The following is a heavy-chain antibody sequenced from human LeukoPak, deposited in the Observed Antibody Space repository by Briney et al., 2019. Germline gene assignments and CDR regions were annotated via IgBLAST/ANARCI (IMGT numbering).Heavy chain of an antibody. Sequence: GGSLRLSCAASGFTFSSYWMHWVRQAPGKGLVWVSRINTDGSSTSYADSVKGRFTISRDNAKNTLYLQMNSLRAEDTAVYYCARDRDTTVPFDYWGQGTLVTVSS. J-gene: IGHJ4*02. D-gene: IGHD4-17*01. CDR1: GFTFSSYW. CDR3: ARDRDTTVPFDY. CDR2: INTDGSST. V-gene: IGHV3-74*01.